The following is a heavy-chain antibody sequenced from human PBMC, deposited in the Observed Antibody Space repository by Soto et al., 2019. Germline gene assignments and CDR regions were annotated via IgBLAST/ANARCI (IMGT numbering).Heavy chain of an antibody. D-gene: IGHD2-2*01. Sequence: QVQMVQSGAEAKKPGASVKVSCKASGYQFTSYGISWVRQAPGQGLEWMGWISIYNGYTNYAQKSQGRVTMTTDTSTSTAYMDLRSLTSDDTAMYYCARVGCSSSSCSDYWGQGTLVTVSS. J-gene: IGHJ4*02. CDR3: ARVGCSSSSCSDY. V-gene: IGHV1-18*01. CDR2: ISIYNGYT. CDR1: GYQFTSYG.